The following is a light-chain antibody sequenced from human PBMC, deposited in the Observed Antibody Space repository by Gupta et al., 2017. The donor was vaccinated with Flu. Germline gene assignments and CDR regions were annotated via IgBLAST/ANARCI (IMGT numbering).Light chain of an antibody. CDR3: CSYANTNTLV. V-gene: IGLV2-23*02. J-gene: IGLJ3*02. CDR2: EVT. Sequence: QSALTQPASGSGAPGQSITISCTGTTSDVGSYNFVSWYQQHPGKAPKSMIYEVTKRPSGVSNRFSGSKSGNTASLTISGLQAEDEADYYCCSYANTNTLVFGGGTKLTVL. CDR1: TSDVGSYNF.